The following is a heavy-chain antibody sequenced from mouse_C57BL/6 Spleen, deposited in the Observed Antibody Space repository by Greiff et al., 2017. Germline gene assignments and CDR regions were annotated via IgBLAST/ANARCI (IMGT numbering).Heavy chain of an antibody. Sequence: QVQLQQPGAELVRPGSSVKLSCKASGYTFTSYWMDWVKQRPGQGLEWIGNIYPSDSETHYNQKFKDKATLTVDNSSSTAYMQLSSLTSEDSAVYYCARRYYGSSNVIYCAMDYWGQGTSVTVSS. CDR1: GYTFTSYW. J-gene: IGHJ4*01. V-gene: IGHV1-61*01. CDR2: IYPSDSET. D-gene: IGHD1-1*01. CDR3: ARRYYGSSNVIYCAMDY.